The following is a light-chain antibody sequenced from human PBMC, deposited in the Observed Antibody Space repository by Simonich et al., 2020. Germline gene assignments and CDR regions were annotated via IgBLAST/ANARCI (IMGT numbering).Light chain of an antibody. CDR2: EDN. J-gene: IGLJ3*02. Sequence: NFMLTHPHSVSESPGKTVTISCTRSSGSIASNYVQWYQQHSGSAPTTVSYEDNQRPSGVPDRFSGSIDSSSNSASLTISGLKTEDESDYYCQSYDSSIWVFGGGTKLTVL. CDR3: QSYDSSIWV. V-gene: IGLV6-57*03. CDR1: SGSIASNY.